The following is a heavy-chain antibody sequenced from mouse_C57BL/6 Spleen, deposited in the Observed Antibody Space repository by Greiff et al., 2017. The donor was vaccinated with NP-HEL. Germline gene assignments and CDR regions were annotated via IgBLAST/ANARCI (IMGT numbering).Heavy chain of an antibody. CDR1: GYTFTDYN. D-gene: IGHD1-1*01. Sequence: EVQLQQSGPELVKPGASVKMSCKASGYTFTDYNMHWVKQSHGKSLEWIGYINPNNGGTSYNQKFKGKATLTVNKSSSTAYMELRSLTSEDSAVYYCARSYYYGSSYEGDYWGQGTTLTVSS. V-gene: IGHV1-22*01. CDR2: INPNNGGT. CDR3: ARSYYYGSSYEGDY. J-gene: IGHJ2*01.